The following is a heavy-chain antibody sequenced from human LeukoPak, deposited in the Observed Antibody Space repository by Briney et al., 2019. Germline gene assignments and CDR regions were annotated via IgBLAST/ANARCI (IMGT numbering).Heavy chain of an antibody. J-gene: IGHJ4*02. CDR2: IYYSGST. D-gene: IGHD3-16*01. CDR1: GGSITTYY. V-gene: IGHV4-59*08. Sequence: SETLSLTCSVSGGSITTYYWSWIRQPPGKGLEWIGYIYYSGSTNYNPSLKSRLTISVDTSKNQFSLKLGSVTAADTAVYYCARFGTITYFDYWGQGTLVTVSS. CDR3: ARFGTITYFDY.